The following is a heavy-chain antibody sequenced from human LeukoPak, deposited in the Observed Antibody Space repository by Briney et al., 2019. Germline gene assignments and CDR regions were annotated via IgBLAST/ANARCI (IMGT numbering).Heavy chain of an antibody. J-gene: IGHJ5*02. V-gene: IGHV1-2*02. CDR3: ARAIGYCSSTSCRYNWFDP. Sequence: ASVKVSFKASVYTFTVYYMHWVRQAPGQGLEWMGWINPNSGGTNYAQKFQGRVTMTRDTSISTAYMELSRLRSADPAVYYCARAIGYCSSTSCRYNWFDPWGQGTLVTVSS. D-gene: IGHD2-2*01. CDR1: VYTFTVYY. CDR2: INPNSGGT.